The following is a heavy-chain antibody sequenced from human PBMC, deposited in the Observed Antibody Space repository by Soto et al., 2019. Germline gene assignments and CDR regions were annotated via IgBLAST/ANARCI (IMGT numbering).Heavy chain of an antibody. Sequence: PLETLPLTCAVSGVSIISSNWWSWVRQTPGKGLEWIGEIYHSGSTNYNPSLKSRVTISVDKSKNQFSLKLSSVTAADTAVYYCARDNRDTAMRWYYYYGMDVWVPETLLVTVSS. CDR3: ARDNRDTAMRWYYYYGMDV. V-gene: IGHV4-4*02. D-gene: IGHD5-18*01. CDR2: IYHSGST. CDR1: GVSIISSNW. J-gene: IGHJ6*02.